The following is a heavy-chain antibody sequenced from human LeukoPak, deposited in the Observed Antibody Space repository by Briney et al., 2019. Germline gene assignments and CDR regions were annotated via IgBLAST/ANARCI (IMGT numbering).Heavy chain of an antibody. J-gene: IGHJ4*02. Sequence: PGGSLRLSCAASGFTFNIYDMSWVRQAPGKGLEWVSAISGSSGGTYYADCVKGRFTISRDNSKNTLYLQMNSLRADDTAVYYCAKIAASGTNYWGQGTLVTVSS. CDR2: ISGSSGGT. V-gene: IGHV3-23*01. D-gene: IGHD6-13*01. CDR1: GFTFNIYD. CDR3: AKIAASGTNY.